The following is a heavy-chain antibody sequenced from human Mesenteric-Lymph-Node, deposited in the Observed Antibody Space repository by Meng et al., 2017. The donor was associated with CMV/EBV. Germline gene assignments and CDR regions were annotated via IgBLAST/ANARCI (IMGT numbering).Heavy chain of an antibody. CDR2: INVDGTTT. Sequence: SCAASGFTFSNFWIHWVRQGPGMGLVWVSRINVDGTTTQYADFVKGRFTISRDNAKNTLSLQMNSLRADDTAVYYCARTMTGGYFDLWGRGALVTVSS. J-gene: IGHJ2*01. D-gene: IGHD1-14*01. CDR3: ARTMTGGYFDL. V-gene: IGHV3-74*03. CDR1: GFTFSNFW.